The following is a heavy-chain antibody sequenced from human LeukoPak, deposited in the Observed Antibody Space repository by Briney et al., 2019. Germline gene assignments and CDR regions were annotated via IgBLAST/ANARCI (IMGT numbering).Heavy chain of an antibody. J-gene: IGHJ4*02. CDR2: IYHSGST. V-gene: IGHV4-30-2*01. CDR3: ASSSLEVATTMESYFDY. Sequence: PSETLSLTCAVSGGSISSGGYSWSWIRQPPGKGLEWIGYIYHSGSTYYNPSLKSRVTISVDRSKNQFSLKLSSVTAAGTAVYYCASSSLEVATTMESYFDYWGQGTLVTVSS. D-gene: IGHD5-12*01. CDR1: GGSISSGGYS.